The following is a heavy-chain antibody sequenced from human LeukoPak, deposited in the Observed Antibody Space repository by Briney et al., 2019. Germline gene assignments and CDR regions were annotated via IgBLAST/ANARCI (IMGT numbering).Heavy chain of an antibody. D-gene: IGHD3-10*01. CDR3: ARRAWFGELFLRKGDWFDP. J-gene: IGHJ5*02. Sequence: SETLSLTCTVSGGSISSGSYYWGWIRQPPGKGLGWIGSIYYSGSTYYNPSLKSRVTISVDTSKNQFSLKLSSVTAADTAVYYCARRAWFGELFLRKGDWFDPWGQGTLVTVSS. CDR1: GGSISSGSYY. CDR2: IYYSGST. V-gene: IGHV4-39*07.